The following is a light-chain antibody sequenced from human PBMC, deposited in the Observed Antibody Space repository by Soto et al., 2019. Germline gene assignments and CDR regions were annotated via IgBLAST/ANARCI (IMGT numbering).Light chain of an antibody. V-gene: IGKV3-20*01. Sequence: EIVLTQSSGTLSLSPGERATLSCRASQSVINNYLGWYQQKPGQAPRLLISGASSRAAGIPDRFSGSGSGTDFTLTISRLEPEDFAVYYCQQYGTPPVTFGQGTKVDIK. CDR3: QQYGTPPVT. J-gene: IGKJ1*01. CDR1: QSVINNY. CDR2: GAS.